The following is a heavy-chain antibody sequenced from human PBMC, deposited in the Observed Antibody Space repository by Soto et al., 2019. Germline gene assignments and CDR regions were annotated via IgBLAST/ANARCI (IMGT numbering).Heavy chain of an antibody. J-gene: IGHJ4*02. V-gene: IGHV3-7*01. CDR1: GFTFSSYW. CDR3: ARVGNEGGYDLPGCDY. D-gene: IGHD5-12*01. Sequence: EVQLVESGGGLVQPGGSLRLSCAASGFTFSSYWMSWVRQAPGKGLEWVANIKQDGSEKYYVDSVKGRFTISRDNAKNSLYLQMNSLRAEDTAVYYCARVGNEGGYDLPGCDYWGQGTLVTVSS. CDR2: IKQDGSEK.